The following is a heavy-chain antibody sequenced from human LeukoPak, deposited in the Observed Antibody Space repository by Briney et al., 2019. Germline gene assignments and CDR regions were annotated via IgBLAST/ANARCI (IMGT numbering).Heavy chain of an antibody. CDR2: IGAGGTFT. J-gene: IGHJ4*02. Sequence: GGSLRLSCTASGFTFSSYAMNWVRQAPGKGLEWVSGIGAGGTFTYSADSVKGRFTISRDNSRNTLYLQMNSLRADDTAVYYCAKGLDYTTYGYYFDYWGQGTLVTVSS. CDR3: AKGLDYTTYGYYFDY. CDR1: GFTFSSYA. V-gene: IGHV3-23*01. D-gene: IGHD4-11*01.